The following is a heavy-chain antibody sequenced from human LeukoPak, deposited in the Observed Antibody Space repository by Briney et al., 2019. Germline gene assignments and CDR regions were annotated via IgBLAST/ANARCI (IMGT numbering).Heavy chain of an antibody. CDR2: IYYSGST. D-gene: IGHD3-22*01. CDR3: AGLETYYYDSSGPY. J-gene: IGHJ4*02. Sequence: SETLSLTCTVSGGSISSSSYYWGWILQPPGKGLEWIGSIYYSGSTYYNPSLKSRVTISVDTSKNQFSLKLSSVTAADTAVYYCAGLETYYYDSSGPYWGQGTLVTVSS. CDR1: GGSISSSSYY. V-gene: IGHV4-39*01.